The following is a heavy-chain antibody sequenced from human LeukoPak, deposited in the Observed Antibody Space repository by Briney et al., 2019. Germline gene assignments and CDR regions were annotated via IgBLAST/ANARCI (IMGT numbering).Heavy chain of an antibody. CDR3: VKDRHFYYGSGSLLEY. V-gene: IGHV3-64D*06. CDR1: GFTLSSYA. CDR2: ISSNGGST. Sequence: GGSLRLSCSASGFTLSSYAMHWVRQAPGKGLEYVSVISSNGGSTNYADSVKGRFTISRDNSKNTLYLQMSSLRAEDTAVYYCVKDRHFYYGSGSLLEYWGKGTLVTVSS. J-gene: IGHJ4*02. D-gene: IGHD3-10*01.